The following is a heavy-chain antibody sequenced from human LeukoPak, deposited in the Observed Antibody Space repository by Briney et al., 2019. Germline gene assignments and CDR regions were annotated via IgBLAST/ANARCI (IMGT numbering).Heavy chain of an antibody. CDR1: GGTFSSYA. D-gene: IGHD6-13*01. CDR2: IIPIFGTA. CDR3: ARAYRPSIAAAGPFDY. J-gene: IGHJ4*02. Sequence: XSGGTFSSYAISWVRQAPGQGLEWMGGIIPIFGTANYAQKFQGRVTITADESTSTAYMELSSLRSEDTAVYYCARAYRPSIAAAGPFDYWGQGTLVTVSS. V-gene: IGHV1-69*01.